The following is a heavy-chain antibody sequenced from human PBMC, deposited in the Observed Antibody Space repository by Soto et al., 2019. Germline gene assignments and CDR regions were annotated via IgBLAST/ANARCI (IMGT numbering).Heavy chain of an antibody. CDR2: IRSKAYGGTT. V-gene: IGHV3-49*03. D-gene: IGHD3-3*02. Sequence: EVQLVESGGGLVQPGRSLRLSCTASGFTFSDYAMSWFRQAPGKGLEWVGFIRSKAYGGTTEYAASVKGRLTISRDDSKSIAYMQMNRLKTEDTAVYYWTREGTHCWCGSGYDYFDYWGQGTLVTVSS. CDR1: GFTFSDYA. CDR3: TREGTHCWCGSGYDYFDY. J-gene: IGHJ4*02.